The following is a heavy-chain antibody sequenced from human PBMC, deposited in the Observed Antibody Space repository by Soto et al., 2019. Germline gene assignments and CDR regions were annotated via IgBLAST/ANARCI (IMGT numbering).Heavy chain of an antibody. J-gene: IGHJ5*02. CDR2: MYFGGSF. CDR1: GASVSNGY. D-gene: IGHD3-22*01. V-gene: IGHV4-59*02. CDR3: ARSYYDSTGFAVDP. Sequence: QMQLQASGPGLVKPSETLSLTCNVSGASVSNGYWSWIRQPPGKALEWIGFMYFGGSFNYNPSLTSRATISVETSKNQFSMKLTSVTASDTAVYYCARSYYDSTGFAVDPWGQGTLVTVPS.